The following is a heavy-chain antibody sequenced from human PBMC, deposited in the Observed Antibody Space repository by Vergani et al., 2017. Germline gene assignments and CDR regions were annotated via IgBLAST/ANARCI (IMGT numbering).Heavy chain of an antibody. CDR2: ISFDGTNE. V-gene: IGHV3-30*18. CDR1: GFALNRHA. Sequence: QVQLVESGGGVVQPGTSLRLSCVVSGFALNRHAMYWVRQAPGKGLEWVVGISFDGTNEYYPDLVKGRFTISRDNSKNTLFLHMNSLRPEDTAVYYCAKVGRSEVAGTFGAFDIWGQGTMVTVSS. D-gene: IGHD6-19*01. J-gene: IGHJ3*02. CDR3: AKVGRSEVAGTFGAFDI.